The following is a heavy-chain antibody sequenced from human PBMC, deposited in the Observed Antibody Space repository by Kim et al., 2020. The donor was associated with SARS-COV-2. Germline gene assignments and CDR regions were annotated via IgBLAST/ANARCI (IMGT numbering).Heavy chain of an antibody. CDR2: IYYSGST. V-gene: IGHV4-59*08. CDR1: GGSISSYY. Sequence: SETLSLTCTVSGGSISSYYWSWIRQPPGKGLEWIGYIYYSGSTNYNPSLKSRVTISVDTSKNQFSLKLSSVTAADTAVYYCARLRGWPLGNWFDPWGQGTLVTVSS. CDR3: ARLRGWPLGNWFDP. J-gene: IGHJ5*02. D-gene: IGHD6-19*01.